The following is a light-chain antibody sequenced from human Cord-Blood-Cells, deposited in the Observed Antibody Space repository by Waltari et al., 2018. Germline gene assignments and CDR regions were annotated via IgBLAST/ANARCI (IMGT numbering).Light chain of an antibody. CDR2: SAS. J-gene: IGKJ2*01. Sequence: DIQLTQSPPSRSASVGDRVAITCRVSQGISSYLKWYRQKPGKVPKLLIYSASNLQSGVPSRFSGSGSGTDFTLTISSLQPEDVATYYCQQFNSYPYTFGQGTKLEIK. CDR1: QGISSY. V-gene: IGKV1-27*01. CDR3: QQFNSYPYT.